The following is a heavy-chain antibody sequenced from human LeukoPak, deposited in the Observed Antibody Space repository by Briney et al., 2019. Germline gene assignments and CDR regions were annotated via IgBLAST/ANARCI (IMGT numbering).Heavy chain of an antibody. Sequence: SETLSLTCTVSGGSISSYYWSWIRQPPGKGLEWIGYIYYSGSTNYNPSLKSRVTISVDTSKNQFSLKLSSVTAADTAVYYCARLPDSGGRYEDGYWGQGTLVTVSS. CDR2: IYYSGST. CDR3: ARLPDSGGRYEDGY. CDR1: GGSISSYY. V-gene: IGHV4-59*01. J-gene: IGHJ4*02. D-gene: IGHD6-19*01.